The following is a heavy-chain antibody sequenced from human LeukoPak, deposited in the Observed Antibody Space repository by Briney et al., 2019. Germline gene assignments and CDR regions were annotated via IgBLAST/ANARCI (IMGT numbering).Heavy chain of an antibody. CDR3: ARQRPDIVVVVAASGTAFDI. J-gene: IGHJ3*02. V-gene: IGHV4-59*08. D-gene: IGHD2-15*01. CDR1: GVSISSYY. CDR2: IYISGIT. Sequence: PSETLSLTCTVSGVSISSYYWSWIRQPPGKGLEWIGRIYISGITNYNPSLKSRVTMSVDTSKNHFSLKLSSVTAADTAVYYCARQRPDIVVVVAASGTAFDIWGQGTMVTVSS.